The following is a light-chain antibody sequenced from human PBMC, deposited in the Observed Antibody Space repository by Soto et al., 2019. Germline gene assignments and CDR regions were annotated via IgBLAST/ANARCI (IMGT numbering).Light chain of an antibody. Sequence: IVLTQSPGTLSVSPGERAILFCRARQRISSTYLALYQQKPGQAPRLLLYGAFNRATCIPDRFSGSRSGTSLALNRSRQKPEGCAYSPCQQFGRSSFTVGPGTKVEIK. CDR2: GAF. CDR3: QQFGRSSFT. V-gene: IGKV3-20*01. CDR1: QRISSTY. J-gene: IGKJ3*01.